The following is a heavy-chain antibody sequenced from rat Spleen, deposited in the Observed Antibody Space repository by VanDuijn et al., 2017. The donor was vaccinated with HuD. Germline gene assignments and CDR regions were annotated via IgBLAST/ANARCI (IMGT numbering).Heavy chain of an antibody. Sequence: EVQLVESGGGLVQPGRSLKLSCAASGFTYSNYVMAWVRQAPTKGLEWVASISTGGGNTYYRDSVKGRFTISRDNAKSTLYLQMDSLRSEDTATYYCARQRVMYSSYGVMDAWGQGASVTVSS. CDR3: ARQRVMYSSYGVMDA. CDR1: GFTYSNYV. J-gene: IGHJ4*01. V-gene: IGHV5-25*01. D-gene: IGHD1-2*01. CDR2: ISTGGGNT.